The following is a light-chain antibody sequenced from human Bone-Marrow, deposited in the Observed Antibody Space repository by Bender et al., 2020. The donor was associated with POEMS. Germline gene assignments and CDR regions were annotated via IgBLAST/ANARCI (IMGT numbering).Light chain of an antibody. CDR2: QDT. CDR3: QSADTSGTLGV. CDR1: ALSKQY. Sequence: SYELTQPPSVSVSPGQTARITCSGNALSKQYGFWYQQKPGQAPVVVVNQDTGRPSGIPERFSGSTSGKTVTLTISGVLPEDEADYYCQSADTSGTLGVFGGGTKLTVL. J-gene: IGLJ3*02. V-gene: IGLV3-25*03.